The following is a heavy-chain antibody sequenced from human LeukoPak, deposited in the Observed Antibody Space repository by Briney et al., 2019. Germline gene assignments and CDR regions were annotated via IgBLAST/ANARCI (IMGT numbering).Heavy chain of an antibody. Sequence: SETLSLTCAVYGGSFSGYYWSWIRQPPGKGLEWIGEINHSGSTNYNPSLKSRVTISVDTSKNQFSLKLSSVTAADTAVYYCARVGRYCSSTSCFGGDYWGQGTLVTVSS. CDR2: INHSGST. CDR1: GGSFSGYY. J-gene: IGHJ4*02. D-gene: IGHD2-2*01. CDR3: ARVGRYCSSTSCFGGDY. V-gene: IGHV4-34*01.